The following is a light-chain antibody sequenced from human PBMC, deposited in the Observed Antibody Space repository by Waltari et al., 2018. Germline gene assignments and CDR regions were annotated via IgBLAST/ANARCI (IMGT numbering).Light chain of an antibody. J-gene: IGKJ3*01. CDR1: QDISNF. Sequence: DIQMTQSPSSLSASVGDRVTITCQASQDISNFLNWYQQKPGKAPKLLIYDASNLKTGVPSRFSGSGSGTDFTFTISSLQPEDIATYYCQHYDSLPSTFGPGTKVDIK. V-gene: IGKV1-33*01. CDR3: QHYDSLPST. CDR2: DAS.